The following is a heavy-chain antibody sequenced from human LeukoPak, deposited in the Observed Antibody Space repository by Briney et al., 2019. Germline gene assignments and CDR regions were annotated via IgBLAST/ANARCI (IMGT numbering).Heavy chain of an antibody. CDR3: AKQGFGC. Sequence: GGSLRPSCTASGFTLSSYALSWVRQAPGEGLEWVSTISGSADNTNYAEAVKGRFTISRDNSKNTMYLQMNSLRAEDTAVYYCAKQGFGCWGQGTLVTVSS. CDR1: GFTLSSYA. V-gene: IGHV3-23*01. CDR2: ISGSADNT. J-gene: IGHJ4*02.